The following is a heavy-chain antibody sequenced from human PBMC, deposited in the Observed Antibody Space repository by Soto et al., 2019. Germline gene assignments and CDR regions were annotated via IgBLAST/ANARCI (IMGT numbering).Heavy chain of an antibody. CDR2: ISTYNGNT. CDR3: ATSISLIRRVVTWPVDF. Sequence: ASVKVSCKASGYSFITYGISWVRQAPGQGLEWMGWISTYNGNTNYAQKFQGRVTMTRDTSTSTVYMELSSLKSEDTAVYYCATSISLIRRVVTWPVDFWGQGALVTVSS. CDR1: GYSFITYG. J-gene: IGHJ4*02. D-gene: IGHD3-10*01. V-gene: IGHV1-18*01.